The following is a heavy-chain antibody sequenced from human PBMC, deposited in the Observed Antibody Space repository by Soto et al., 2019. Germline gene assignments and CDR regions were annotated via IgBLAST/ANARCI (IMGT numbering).Heavy chain of an antibody. V-gene: IGHV1-69*01. CDR2: IIPIFGTA. CDR1: GGTFSSYA. Sequence: QVQLVQSGAEVKKPGSSVKVSCKASGGTFSSYAISWVRQAPGQGLEWMGGIIPIFGTANYAQKFQGRVKITGDESKSKGYLEVSSLRSEDTAVYYFSRGVAGPDDFWGQGTLVTVSS. CDR3: SRGVAGPDDF. J-gene: IGHJ4*02. D-gene: IGHD6-19*01.